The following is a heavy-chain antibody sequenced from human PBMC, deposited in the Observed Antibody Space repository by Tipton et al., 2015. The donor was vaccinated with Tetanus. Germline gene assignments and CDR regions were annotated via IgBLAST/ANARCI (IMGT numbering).Heavy chain of an antibody. CDR3: ARGGDTYFGSSCFYDW. CDR2: VSSSGAS. J-gene: IGHJ4*02. CDR1: GGSLRGGDHY. Sequence: TLSLTCTVSGGSLRGGDHYWSWIRQPPGKGLEWLAYVSSSGASNSNYFLKSRITVSRDTSKNQFSLRLASVTAADTAVYYCARGGDTYFGSSCFYDWWGQGTRVTVSS. V-gene: IGHV4-61*08. D-gene: IGHD3-22*01.